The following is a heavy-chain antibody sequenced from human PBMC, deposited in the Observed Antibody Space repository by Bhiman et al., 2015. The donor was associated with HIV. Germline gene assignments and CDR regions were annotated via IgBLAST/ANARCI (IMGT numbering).Heavy chain of an antibody. CDR2: ISGSSSYI. CDR1: GFTFDDYT. J-gene: IGHJ4*02. D-gene: IGHD3-22*01. V-gene: IGHV3-21*01. Sequence: EVQLVESGGVVVQPGGSLRLSCAASGFTFDDYTMHWVRQAPGKGLEWVSSISGSSSYIYYADSVKGRFTISRDNAKNSLYLQMNSLRAEDTAVYYCARDNRYYYDSSGYQYYFDYWGQGTLVTVSS. CDR3: ARDNRYYYDSSGYQYYFDY.